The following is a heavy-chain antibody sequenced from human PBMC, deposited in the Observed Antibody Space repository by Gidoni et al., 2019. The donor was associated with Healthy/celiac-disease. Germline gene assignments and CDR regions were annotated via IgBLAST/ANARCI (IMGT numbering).Heavy chain of an antibody. CDR3: ARENSSGWYLDY. CDR2: IKQDGSEK. D-gene: IGHD6-19*01. J-gene: IGHJ4*02. Sequence: EVQLVESGGGVVQPGGSLRLSCAASGFTFSSYWMSWVRQAPGKGLEWVANIKQDGSEKYYVDSGKGRFTISRDNAKNSLYLQMNSLRAEGTAVYYCARENSSGWYLDYWGQGTLVTVSS. CDR1: GFTFSSYW. V-gene: IGHV3-7*01.